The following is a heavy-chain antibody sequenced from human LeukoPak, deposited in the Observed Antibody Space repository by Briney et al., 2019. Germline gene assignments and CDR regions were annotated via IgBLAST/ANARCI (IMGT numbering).Heavy chain of an antibody. Sequence: ASVKVSCKASGYTFTGYYIHWVRQARGQGLEWMGWINPNSGGANYAQNFQGRVTMTRDTSITTAYMDLSRLRSEDTAVYYCARGLREQWLAYKLYYFDYWGQGTLVTVSS. CDR3: ARGLREQWLAYKLYYFDY. V-gene: IGHV1-2*02. CDR2: INPNSGGA. D-gene: IGHD6-19*01. J-gene: IGHJ4*02. CDR1: GYTFTGYY.